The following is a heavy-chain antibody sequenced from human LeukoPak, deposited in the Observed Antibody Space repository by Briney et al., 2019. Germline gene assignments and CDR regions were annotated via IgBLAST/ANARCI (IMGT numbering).Heavy chain of an antibody. CDR3: ASDYDSSGYPSY. CDR2: IIPILGIA. Sequence: ASVKVSCKAPGGTFSSYAISWVRQAPGQGLEWMGRIIPILGIANYAQKFQGRVTITADKSTSTAYMELSSLRSEDTAVYYCASDYDSSGYPSYWGQGTLVTVSS. D-gene: IGHD3-22*01. J-gene: IGHJ4*02. CDR1: GGTFSSYA. V-gene: IGHV1-69*04.